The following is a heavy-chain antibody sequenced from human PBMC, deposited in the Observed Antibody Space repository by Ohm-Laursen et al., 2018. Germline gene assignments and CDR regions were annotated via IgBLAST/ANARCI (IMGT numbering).Heavy chain of an antibody. CDR3: ARTRTAGYSSGWEKYYFDY. CDR2: IDWDDDK. J-gene: IGHJ4*02. Sequence: PTQTLTLTFTFSGFSLSTSGMCVSWIRQPPGKALEWLARIDWDDDKYYSTSLKTRLTISKDTSKNRVVLTMTNMDPVDTATYYCARTRTAGYSSGWEKYYFDYWGQGTLVTVSS. CDR1: GFSLSTSGMC. D-gene: IGHD6-19*01. V-gene: IGHV2-70*11.